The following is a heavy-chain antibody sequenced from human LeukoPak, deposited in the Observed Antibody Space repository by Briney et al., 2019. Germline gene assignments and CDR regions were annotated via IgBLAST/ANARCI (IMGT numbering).Heavy chain of an antibody. CDR1: GYTFTSYG. CDR3: ARVSNYDILTGYLYYFDY. CDR2: ISAYNGNT. V-gene: IGHV1-18*01. D-gene: IGHD3-9*01. J-gene: IGHJ4*02. Sequence: ASVKVSCKASGYTFTSYGISWVRQAPGQGLEWMGWISAYNGNTNYAQKLQGRVTMTTDTSTSTAYMELSSLRSEDTAVYYCARVSNYDILTGYLYYFDYWGQGTLVTVSS.